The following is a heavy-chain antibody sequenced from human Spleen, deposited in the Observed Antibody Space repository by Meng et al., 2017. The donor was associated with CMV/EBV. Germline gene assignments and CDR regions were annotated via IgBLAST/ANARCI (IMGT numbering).Heavy chain of an antibody. CDR2: VDTEDGET. CDR3: ARRGRGVAGPGFDP. Sequence: KVSGNTSTDYNRHWVKQAPGKGLEWMGIVDTEDGETIYAEKFQGRVTITADTSTDTAYMERSSLRSEDTAVYYCARRGRGVAGPGFDPWGQGTLVTVSS. CDR1: GNTSTDYN. J-gene: IGHJ5*02. V-gene: IGHV1-69-2*01. D-gene: IGHD6-19*01.